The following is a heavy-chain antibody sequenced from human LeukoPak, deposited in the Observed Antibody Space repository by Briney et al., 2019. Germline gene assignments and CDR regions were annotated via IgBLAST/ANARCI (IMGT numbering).Heavy chain of an antibody. CDR2: IKSDGSYT. V-gene: IGHV3-74*01. D-gene: IGHD1-26*01. CDR3: ARGIVGATVADY. Sequence: GGSLRLSCAASGFTFSSYWMHWVRQAQGKGLVWDSRIKSDGSYTGYADSVKGRFTISRDDAKNALYLQMNSLRVEDTAVYYCARGIVGATVADYWGQGTLVTVSP. J-gene: IGHJ4*02. CDR1: GFTFSSYW.